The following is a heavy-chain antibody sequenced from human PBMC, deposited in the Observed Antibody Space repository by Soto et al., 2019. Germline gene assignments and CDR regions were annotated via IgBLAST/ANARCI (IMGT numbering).Heavy chain of an antibody. V-gene: IGHV1-69*13. D-gene: IGHD2-2*01. Sequence: SVKVSCKASGRTFSSYAISWVRQAPGQGLEWMGGIIPIFGTANYAQKFQGRVTISADESTSTAYMELSSLRSEDTAVYYCARLQSTWNAFEIKGQGTMVTFAS. J-gene: IGHJ3*02. CDR3: ARLQSTWNAFEI. CDR2: IIPIFGTA. CDR1: GRTFSSYA.